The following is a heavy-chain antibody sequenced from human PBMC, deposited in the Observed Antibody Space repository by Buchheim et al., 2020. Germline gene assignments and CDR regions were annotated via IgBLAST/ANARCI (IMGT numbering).Heavy chain of an antibody. CDR3: ARGGYCSGGSCYAYYYGMDV. D-gene: IGHD2-15*01. J-gene: IGHJ6*02. V-gene: IGHV3-74*01. CDR1: GFTFSSYW. Sequence: EVQLVESGGGLVQPGGSLRLSCAASGFTFSSYWMHWVRQAPGKGLVWVSRINSDGSSTSYADSVQGRFTISRDNAKNTLYLQMNSLRAEDTAVYYCARGGYCSGGSCYAYYYGMDVWGQGTT. CDR2: INSDGSST.